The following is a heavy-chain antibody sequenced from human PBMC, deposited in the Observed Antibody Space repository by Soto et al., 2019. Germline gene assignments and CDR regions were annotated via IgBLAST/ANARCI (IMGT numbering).Heavy chain of an antibody. CDR1: GGTFSSYA. J-gene: IGHJ4*02. V-gene: IGHV1-69*01. CDR3: ATPPYYYGSGSYRY. Sequence: QVQLVQSGAEVKKPGSSVKVSCKASGGTFSSYAISWVRQAPGQGLEWMGGIIPIFGTANYAQEFQGRVTITADESTSTAYMELRSLRFEDTAVYYCATPPYYYGSGSYRYWGQGTLVTVSS. D-gene: IGHD3-10*01. CDR2: IIPIFGTA.